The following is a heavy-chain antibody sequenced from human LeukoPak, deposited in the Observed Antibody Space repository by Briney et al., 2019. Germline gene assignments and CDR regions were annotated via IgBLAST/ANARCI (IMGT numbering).Heavy chain of an antibody. V-gene: IGHV4-59*01. CDR3: ARYYYDSSGYYENWFDP. J-gene: IGHJ5*02. Sequence: SETLSLTCTVSGGSISSYYWSWIRQPPGKGLEWIGYIYYSGSTNYNPSLKSRVTISVDTSKSQFSLKLSSVTAADTAVYYCARYYYDSSGYYENWFDPWGQGTLVTVSS. CDR1: GGSISSYY. CDR2: IYYSGST. D-gene: IGHD3-22*01.